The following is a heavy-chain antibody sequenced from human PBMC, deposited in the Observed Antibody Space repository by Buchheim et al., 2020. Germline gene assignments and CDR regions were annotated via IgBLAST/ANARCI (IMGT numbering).Heavy chain of an antibody. D-gene: IGHD6-19*01. V-gene: IGHV3-33*01. CDR1: GFTFSSYG. CDR3: ARDRSSGWRHYYGMDV. J-gene: IGHJ6*02. CDR2: IWYDGSNK. Sequence: QVQLVESGGGVVQPGRSLRLSCAASGFTFSSYGMHWVRQAPGKGLEWVAVIWYDGSNKYYADSVKGRFTISRDNSKHTLYLQMNSLRAEDTAVYYCARDRSSGWRHYYGMDVWGQGTT.